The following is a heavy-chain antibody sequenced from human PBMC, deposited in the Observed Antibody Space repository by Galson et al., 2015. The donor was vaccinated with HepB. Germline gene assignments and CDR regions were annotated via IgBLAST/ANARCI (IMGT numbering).Heavy chain of an antibody. D-gene: IGHD1-26*01. Sequence: SLRLSCAASGFTFSNFAMSWVRQAPGKGLEWVSTISADTLRTFYADSVKGRFTISRDNSKNTLYLQMNSLGAEDTALYYCAKFFSERYSLAFDSWGQGTLVTVSS. CDR1: GFTFSNFA. V-gene: IGHV3-23*01. CDR2: ISADTLRT. J-gene: IGHJ4*02. CDR3: AKFFSERYSLAFDS.